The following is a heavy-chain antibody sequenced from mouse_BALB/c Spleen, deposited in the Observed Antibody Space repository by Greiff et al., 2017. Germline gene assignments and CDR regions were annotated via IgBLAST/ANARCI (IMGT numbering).Heavy chain of an antibody. CDR2: INPYNGDT. Sequence: VQLQQSGPELVKPGASVKISCKASGYSFTGYFMNWVMQSHGKSLEWIGRINPYNGDTFYNQKFKGKATLTVDKSSSTAHMELRSLASEDSAVYYCARNWDEDYWGQGTTLTVSS. J-gene: IGHJ2*01. CDR1: GYSFTGYF. CDR3: ARNWDEDY. D-gene: IGHD4-1*01. V-gene: IGHV1-20*02.